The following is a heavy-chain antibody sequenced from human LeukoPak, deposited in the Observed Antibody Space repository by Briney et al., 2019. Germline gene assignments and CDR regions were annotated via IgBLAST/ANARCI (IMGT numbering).Heavy chain of an antibody. CDR3: AKGMAIYCSSTSCYSFDY. D-gene: IGHD2-2*01. CDR2: ISYDGSDK. J-gene: IGHJ4*02. V-gene: IGHV3-30-3*01. CDR1: GFTFSSYA. Sequence: PGGSLRLSCAASGFTFSSYAMHWVRQAPGKGLEWVAVISYDGSDKYYADSVKGRFTISRDNSKNTLYLQMNSLRAEDTAVYYCAKGMAIYCSSTSCYSFDYWGQGTLVTVSS.